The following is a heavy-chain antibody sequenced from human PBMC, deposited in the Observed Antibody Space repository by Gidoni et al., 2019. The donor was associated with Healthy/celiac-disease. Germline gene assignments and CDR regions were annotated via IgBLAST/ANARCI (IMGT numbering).Heavy chain of an antibody. CDR2: IYPGDSDT. Sequence: EVQLVQSGAEVKKPGESLEISCKDSGYSFTSYWIGWVRQMPGKGLEWMGIIYPGDSDTRYSPSFQGQVTISAEKSISNAYLQWSSLKASDTAMYYCARRDMDWGNWFDPWGQGTLVTVSS. D-gene: IGHD7-27*01. V-gene: IGHV5-51*01. CDR3: ARRDMDWGNWFDP. CDR1: GYSFTSYW. J-gene: IGHJ5*02.